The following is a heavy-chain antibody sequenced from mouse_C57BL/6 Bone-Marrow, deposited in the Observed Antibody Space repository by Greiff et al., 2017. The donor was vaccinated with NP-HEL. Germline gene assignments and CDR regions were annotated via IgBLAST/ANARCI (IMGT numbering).Heavy chain of an antibody. CDR2: IDPENGDT. Sequence: EVQRVESGAELVRPGASVKLSCTASGFNIKDDYMHWVKQRPEQGLEWIGWIDPENGDTEYASKFQGKATITADTSSNTAYLQLSSLTSEDTAVYYCTTCPPLWDGYYPYYAMDYWGQGTSVTVSS. CDR1: GFNIKDDY. J-gene: IGHJ4*01. V-gene: IGHV14-4*01. CDR3: TTCPPLWDGYYPYYAMDY. D-gene: IGHD2-3*01.